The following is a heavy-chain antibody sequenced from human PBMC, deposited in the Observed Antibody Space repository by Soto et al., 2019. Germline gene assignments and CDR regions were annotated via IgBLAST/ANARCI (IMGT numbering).Heavy chain of an antibody. D-gene: IGHD3-3*01. Sequence: QRQLQESGPGLVKPSETLSLTCTVSGGSISSSSYYWGWIHQPPGKGLEWIGSIYYSGSTYYNPSLKSRVTISVDTSNNQFSLKLSSVTAADTAVYYCARHIKSRQYYDFWVFDYWGQGTLVTVSS. J-gene: IGHJ4*02. V-gene: IGHV4-39*01. CDR2: IYYSGST. CDR3: ARHIKSRQYYDFWVFDY. CDR1: GGSISSSSYY.